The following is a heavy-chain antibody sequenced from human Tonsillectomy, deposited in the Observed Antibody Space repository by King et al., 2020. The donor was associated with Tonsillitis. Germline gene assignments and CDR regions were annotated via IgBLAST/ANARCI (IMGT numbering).Heavy chain of an antibody. CDR3: ARDRIVAVIGGGFDI. CDR2: IWYDGSNQ. CDR1: GFTFSSSG. D-gene: IGHD3-22*01. V-gene: IGHV3-33*08. Sequence: VQLVESGGGVVQPGRSLRLSCAASGFTFSSSGMHWVRQAPGRGLEWVAVIWYDGSNQYYAEPVKGRFTISRDNSKNTLYLQMNSLRAEDTAVYYCARDRIVAVIGGGFDIWGQGTRVTVSS. J-gene: IGHJ3*02.